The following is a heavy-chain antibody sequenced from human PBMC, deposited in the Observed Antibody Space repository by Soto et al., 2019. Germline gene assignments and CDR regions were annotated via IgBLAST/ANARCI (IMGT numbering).Heavy chain of an antibody. Sequence: SETLSLTCAVYGGSFSGYYWSWIRQPPGKGLEWIGEINHSGSTNYNPSLKSRVTISVDTSKNQSSLKLSSVTAADTAVYYCARGPMGIAAAGDYWGQGTLVTVSS. V-gene: IGHV4-34*01. CDR3: ARGPMGIAAAGDY. CDR1: GGSFSGYY. CDR2: INHSGST. D-gene: IGHD6-13*01. J-gene: IGHJ4*02.